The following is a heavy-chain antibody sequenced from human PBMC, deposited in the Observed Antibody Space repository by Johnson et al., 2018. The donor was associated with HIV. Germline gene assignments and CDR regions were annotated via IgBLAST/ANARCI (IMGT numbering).Heavy chain of an antibody. D-gene: IGHD2-21*01. J-gene: IGHJ3*02. CDR1: GFTFSNAW. CDR2: ISYDGSNK. Sequence: QMQLVESGGGLVKPGGSLRLSCAASGFTFSNAWMSWVRQAPGKGLEWVAVISYDGSNKSYADSVKCRFTISRDNSKNTLYLQMNSLRAEDTAVYYCARARTVVIARPDAFDIWGQGTMVTVSS. CDR3: ARARTVVIARPDAFDI. V-gene: IGHV3-30-3*01.